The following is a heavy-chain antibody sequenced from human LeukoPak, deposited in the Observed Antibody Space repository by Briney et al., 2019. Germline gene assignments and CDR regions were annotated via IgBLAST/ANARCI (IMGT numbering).Heavy chain of an antibody. CDR2: IYWNDDK. J-gene: IGHJ4*02. D-gene: IGHD5-18*01. V-gene: IGHV2-5*01. CDR1: GFSLSTSGLG. Sequence: GPTLVNPTQTLTLTCTFAGFSLSTSGLGVGWNRQPPGKALEGLALIYWNDDKRYSASLKSRLTTTKDTSKNQVVLTMTNMDPVDTATYYCAHQQQPHYFDYWGQGTLVTVSS. CDR3: AHQQQPHYFDY.